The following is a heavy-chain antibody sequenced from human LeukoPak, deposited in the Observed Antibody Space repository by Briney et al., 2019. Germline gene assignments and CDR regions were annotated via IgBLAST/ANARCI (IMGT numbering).Heavy chain of an antibody. D-gene: IGHD5-24*01. V-gene: IGHV1-69*05. CDR3: ARAVRPTRDGYKYYYYMDV. CDR2: IIPIFGTA. J-gene: IGHJ6*03. Sequence: SVKVSCKASGGTFSSYAISWVRQAPGQGLECVGGIIPIFGTANYAQKFQGRVTIATDESTSTAYMELSSLRSEDTAVYYCARAVRPTRDGYKYYYYMDVWGKGTTVTVSS. CDR1: GGTFSSYA.